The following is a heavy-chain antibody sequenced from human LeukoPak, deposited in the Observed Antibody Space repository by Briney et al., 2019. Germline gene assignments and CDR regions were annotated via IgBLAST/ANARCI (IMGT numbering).Heavy chain of an antibody. Sequence: GGSLRLSCSASGFTFSSYAMSWVRQAPGKGLEWVSAISGSGGSTYYADSVKGRFTISRDNSKNTLYLQMNSLRAEDTAVYYCAKDLSHSSSAYWGQGTLVTVSS. J-gene: IGHJ4*02. CDR2: ISGSGGST. V-gene: IGHV3-23*01. CDR1: GFTFSSYA. CDR3: AKDLSHSSSAY. D-gene: IGHD6-6*01.